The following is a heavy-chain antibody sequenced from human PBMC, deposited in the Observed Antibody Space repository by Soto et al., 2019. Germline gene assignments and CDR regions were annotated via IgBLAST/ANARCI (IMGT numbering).Heavy chain of an antibody. Sequence: GGSLRLSCEASGFAFDTYGMHWIRQGAGQGLEWVATMSYDGSKIYYRDSVRGRFSISRDDSKRTLYLQMNSLRAEDTAVYYCAKDRDPYYYYYLMDVRGQGTTVTVSS. CDR1: GFAFDTYG. CDR2: MSYDGSKI. J-gene: IGHJ6*02. D-gene: IGHD2-21*02. V-gene: IGHV3-30*18. CDR3: AKDRDPYYYYYLMDV.